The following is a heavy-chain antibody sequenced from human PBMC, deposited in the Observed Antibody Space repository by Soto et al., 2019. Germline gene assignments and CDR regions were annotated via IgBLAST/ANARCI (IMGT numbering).Heavy chain of an antibody. D-gene: IGHD2-2*01. Sequence: QLQLQESGPGLVKPSETLSLTCTVSGGSISSSSYYWGWIRQPPGKGLEWIGSIYYSGSTYYNPSLKRRVTISVDTSKNQFSLKLSSVTAADTAVYYCARHRLGSTSLPRFDPWGQGTLVTVSS. V-gene: IGHV4-39*01. CDR1: GGSISSSSYY. CDR3: ARHRLGSTSLPRFDP. J-gene: IGHJ5*02. CDR2: IYYSGST.